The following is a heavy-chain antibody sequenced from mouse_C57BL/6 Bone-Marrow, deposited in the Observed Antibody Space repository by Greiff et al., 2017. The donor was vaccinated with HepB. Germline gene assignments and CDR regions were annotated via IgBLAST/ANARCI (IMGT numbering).Heavy chain of an antibody. D-gene: IGHD2-5*01. V-gene: IGHV5-4*01. CDR2: ISDGGSYT. Sequence: EVQRVESGGGLVKPGGSLKLSCAASGFTFSSYSMSWVRQTPEKRLEWVATISDGGSYTYYPDNVKGRFTISRDNAKNNLYLQMSHLKSEDTAMYYCARDREDYSNYFDYWGQGTTLTVSS. CDR3: ARDREDYSNYFDY. CDR1: GFTFSSYS. J-gene: IGHJ2*01.